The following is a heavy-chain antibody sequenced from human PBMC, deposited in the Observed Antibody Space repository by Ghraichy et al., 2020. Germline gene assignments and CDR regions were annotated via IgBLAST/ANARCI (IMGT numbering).Heavy chain of an antibody. Sequence: GESLNISCKGSGYSFTSYWIGWVRQMPGKGLEWMGIIYPGDSDTRYSPSFQGQVTISADKSISTAYLQWSSLKASDTAMYYCARPSNGVAEIYGMDVWGQGTTVTVSS. CDR1: GYSFTSYW. CDR2: IYPGDSDT. J-gene: IGHJ6*02. D-gene: IGHD3-3*01. V-gene: IGHV5-51*01. CDR3: ARPSNGVAEIYGMDV.